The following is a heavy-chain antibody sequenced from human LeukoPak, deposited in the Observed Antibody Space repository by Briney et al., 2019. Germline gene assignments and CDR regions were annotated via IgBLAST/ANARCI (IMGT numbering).Heavy chain of an antibody. CDR3: ARVGTTGTSGAFDI. J-gene: IGHJ3*02. CDR1: GYTFTSYG. Sequence: ASVKVSCKASGYTFTSYGISWVRQAPGQGLEWMGWMNPNSGNTGYAQKFQGRVTMTRNTSISTAYMELSSLRSEDTAVYYCARVGTTGTSGAFDIWGQGTMVTVSS. CDR2: MNPNSGNT. V-gene: IGHV1-8*02. D-gene: IGHD1-1*01.